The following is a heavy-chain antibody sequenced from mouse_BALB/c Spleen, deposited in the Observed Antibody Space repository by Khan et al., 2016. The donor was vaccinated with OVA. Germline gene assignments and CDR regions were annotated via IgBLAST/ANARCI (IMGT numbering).Heavy chain of an antibody. J-gene: IGHJ4*01. D-gene: IGHD2-14*01. CDR2: INTYTGAP. Sequence: QIQLVQSGPELKKPGETVKISCRASGYTFTNNGMNWVKQAPGKGLKWMGWINTYTGAPTYADDFKGRFAFSLETSASTAFLQINNLKNEDTATYFCARVGYSGTMDYWGQGTSVTVSS. V-gene: IGHV9-3-1*01. CDR1: GYTFTNNG. CDR3: ARVGYSGTMDY.